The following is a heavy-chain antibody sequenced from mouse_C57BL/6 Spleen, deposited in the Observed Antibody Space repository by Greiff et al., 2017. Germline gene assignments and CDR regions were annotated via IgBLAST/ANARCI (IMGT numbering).Heavy chain of an antibody. D-gene: IGHD4-1*01. CDR3: TTMGRSY. V-gene: IGHV14-4*01. CDR2: IDPENGDT. Sequence: ELQLQQYGAELARPGASVKSCCTASGFNIKDDYMHWVKQRPEQGREWIGWIDPENGDTEYASKFQGKANITADTSSNTAFLQLSSLTSEDTAVYYCTTMGRSYWGQGTTLTVSS. J-gene: IGHJ2*01. CDR1: GFNIKDDY.